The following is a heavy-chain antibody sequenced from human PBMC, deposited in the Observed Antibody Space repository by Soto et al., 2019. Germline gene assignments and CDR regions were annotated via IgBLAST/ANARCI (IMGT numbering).Heavy chain of an antibody. Sequence: PSETLSLTCTVSGGSFSGYYWSWIRQPPGKGLEWIGYIYYSGSTSYKTSLKSRVTISLDTSKNQFSLSLTSVTAADTAVYYCARTTDLPPALHYFDSWGQGTLVTVSS. D-gene: IGHD2-2*02. CDR3: ARTTDLPPALHYFDS. CDR1: GGSFSGYY. J-gene: IGHJ5*01. V-gene: IGHV4-59*01. CDR2: IYYSGST.